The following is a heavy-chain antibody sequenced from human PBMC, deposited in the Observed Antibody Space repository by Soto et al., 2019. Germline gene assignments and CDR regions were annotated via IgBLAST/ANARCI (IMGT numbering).Heavy chain of an antibody. D-gene: IGHD1-1*01. CDR3: VRVDWNDGGS. Sequence: PSQPLSLTCVISWDSVSITSAAWEWIRQSPSRGLEWLGRTRYTSKWSYEYALSVKCRITIIPDTSKNHFSLQLDSVTPEDTDVYYCVRVDWNDGGSWGQGTVVTVSS. CDR1: WDSVSITSAA. J-gene: IGHJ5*02. CDR2: TRYTSKWSY. V-gene: IGHV6-1*01.